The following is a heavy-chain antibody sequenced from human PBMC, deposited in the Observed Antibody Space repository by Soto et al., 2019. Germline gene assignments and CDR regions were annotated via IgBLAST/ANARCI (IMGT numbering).Heavy chain of an antibody. D-gene: IGHD3-22*01. CDR2: IWYDGSNK. Sequence: SLRLSCAASGFTFSSYGMHWVRQAPGKGLEWVAVIWYDGSNKYYADSVKGRFTISRDNSKNTLYLQMNSLRAEDTAVYYCAREQSVYYDSSGYYACGYWGQRTLVTVSS. CDR1: GFTFSSYG. CDR3: AREQSVYYDSSGYYACGY. J-gene: IGHJ4*02. V-gene: IGHV3-33*01.